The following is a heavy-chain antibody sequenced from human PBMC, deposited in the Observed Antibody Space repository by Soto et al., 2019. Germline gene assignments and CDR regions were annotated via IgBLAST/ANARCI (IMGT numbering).Heavy chain of an antibody. CDR3: ARDPSSNYDILTGRRYFDL. CDR1: GYTFTIYT. V-gene: IGHV1-3*01. CDR2: INAGNGST. D-gene: IGHD3-9*01. Sequence: ASVKVSCKASGYTFTIYTMHWVRQAPGQRLEWMGWINAGNGSTKYSQKFQGRVTITRDTSASTVYMDLSSLRSEDTAVYYCARDPSSNYDILTGRRYFDLWGRGTLVTVS. J-gene: IGHJ2*01.